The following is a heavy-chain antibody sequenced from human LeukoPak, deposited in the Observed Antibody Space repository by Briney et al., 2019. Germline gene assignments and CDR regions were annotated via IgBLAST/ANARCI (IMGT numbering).Heavy chain of an antibody. V-gene: IGHV3-33*08. CDR3: AREYSTSWYLRYLDY. CDR2: IWYDGNNK. Sequence: GGSLRLSCAASGFTFSSYWMSWVRQAPGKGLEWVAVIWYDGNNKYYADSVKGRFTISRDNSKNTLYLQMNSLGAEDTAVYYCAREYSTSWYLRYLDYWGQGTLVTVSS. CDR1: GFTFSSYW. J-gene: IGHJ4*02. D-gene: IGHD6-13*01.